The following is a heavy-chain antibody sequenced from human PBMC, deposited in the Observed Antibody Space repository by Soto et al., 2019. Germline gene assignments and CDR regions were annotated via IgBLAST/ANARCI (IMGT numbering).Heavy chain of an antibody. J-gene: IGHJ4*02. V-gene: IGHV1-69*01. CDR3: ARGQYYDFWSGYYFDY. D-gene: IGHD3-3*01. Sequence: VSCKASGGTFSSYAISWVRQAPGQGLEWMGGIIPIFGTANYAQKFQGRVTITADESTSTAYMELSSLRSEDTAVYYCARGQYYDFWSGYYFDYWGQGTLVTVSS. CDR2: IIPIFGTA. CDR1: GGTFSSYA.